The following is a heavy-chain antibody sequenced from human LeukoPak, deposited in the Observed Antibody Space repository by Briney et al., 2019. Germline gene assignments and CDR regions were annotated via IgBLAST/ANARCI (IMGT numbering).Heavy chain of an antibody. CDR2: ISGSGANT. CDR1: GYTLSSYA. CDR3: ARGRSGYGPFDAFDI. Sequence: QPGGSLRLSCTASGYTLSSYAMTWVRQAPGEGLEWVSAISGSGANTYYADSVKGRFAASRDNSKDTLYLQMRSLRAEDTAVYYCARGRSGYGPFDAFDIWGHGTWVTVSS. D-gene: IGHD3-22*01. J-gene: IGHJ3*02. V-gene: IGHV3-23*01.